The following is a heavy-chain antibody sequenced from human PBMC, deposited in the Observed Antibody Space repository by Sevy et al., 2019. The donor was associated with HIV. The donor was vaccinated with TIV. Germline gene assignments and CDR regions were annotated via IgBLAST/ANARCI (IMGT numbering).Heavy chain of an antibody. CDR2: INSDGSST. D-gene: IGHD2-15*01. J-gene: IGHJ4*02. Sequence: GGSLRLSCAASGFTFSGYWMHWVRQAPGMGLVWVSLINSDGSSTNYADSVKGRFTISRDNAKNTLYLQMNSLRAEDTAVYYCARSGGYNKYDYWGQGTLVTVSS. V-gene: IGHV3-74*01. CDR3: ARSGGYNKYDY. CDR1: GFTFSGYW.